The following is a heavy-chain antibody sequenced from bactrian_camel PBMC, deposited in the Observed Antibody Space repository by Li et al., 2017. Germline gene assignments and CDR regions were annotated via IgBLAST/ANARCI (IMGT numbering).Heavy chain of an antibody. CDR3: AKNYGNVPYVELDY. Sequence: HVQLVESGGGLVPPGGPLRLSCAASGFTFSNYWMYWIRQAPGRGLEWVSGINTIGDTTFYTDSVKGRFTISRDNTKNTVYLQLNSLKTEDMAMYYCAKNYGNVPYVELDYWGQGTQVTVS. D-gene: IGHD1*01. CDR2: INTIGDTT. V-gene: IGHV3S1*01. J-gene: IGHJ4*01. CDR1: GFTFSNYW.